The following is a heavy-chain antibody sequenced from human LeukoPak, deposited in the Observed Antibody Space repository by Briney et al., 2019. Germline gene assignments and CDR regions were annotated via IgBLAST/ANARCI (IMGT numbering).Heavy chain of an antibody. V-gene: IGHV1-2*02. D-gene: IGHD1-26*01. J-gene: IGHJ4*02. CDR2: INPNSGGT. CDR1: GYTFTGYY. CDR3: ARGVGATFFDY. Sequence: ASVKVSCKASGYTFTGYYMHWVRQAPGQGLEWMGWINPNSGGTNYTQKFQGRVTMTRDTSTSTAYMELRSLRSDDTAVYYCARGVGATFFDYWGQGTLVTVSS.